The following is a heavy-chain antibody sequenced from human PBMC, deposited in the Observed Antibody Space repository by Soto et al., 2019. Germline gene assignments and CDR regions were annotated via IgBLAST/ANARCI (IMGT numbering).Heavy chain of an antibody. Sequence: PGGSLRLSCAASGFAFSGYWMHWVRQAPGQGLVWVSRITSDGSATVYADSVKGRFTISRDNARNTLYLQMDSLRAEDTAVYFCSRDSGVFYNDYWGQGTLVTVSS. CDR1: GFAFSGYW. CDR3: SRDSGVFYNDY. CDR2: ITSDGSAT. D-gene: IGHD1-1*01. V-gene: IGHV3-74*01. J-gene: IGHJ4*02.